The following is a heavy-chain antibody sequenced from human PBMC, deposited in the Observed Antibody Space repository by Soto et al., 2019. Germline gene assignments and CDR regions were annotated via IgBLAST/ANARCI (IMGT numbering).Heavy chain of an antibody. CDR1: GGTFSSYA. J-gene: IGHJ6*02. CDR3: ARAEIAAAGTGSYYYYGMDV. CDR2: IIPIFGTA. Sequence: QVQLVQSGAAVKKPGSSVKVSCKASGGTFSSYAISWVRQAPGQGLEWMGGIIPIFGTANYAQKFQGRVTITADESTRTAYMELSSLRSEDTAVYYCARAEIAAAGTGSYYYYGMDVWGQGTTVTVSS. V-gene: IGHV1-69*01. D-gene: IGHD6-13*01.